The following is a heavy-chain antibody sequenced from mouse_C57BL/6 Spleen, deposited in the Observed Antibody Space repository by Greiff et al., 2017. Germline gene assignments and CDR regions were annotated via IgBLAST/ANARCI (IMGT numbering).Heavy chain of an antibody. V-gene: IGHV5-15*04. CDR3: ARAPYYDSSDHWYFDV. D-gene: IGHD1-1*01. CDR2: ISNLAYSI. Sequence: EVKLVESGGGLVQPGGSLKLSCAASGFTFSDYGMAWVRQAPRKGPEWVAFISNLAYSIYYADTVTGRFTISRENAKNTLYLEMSSLRSEDTAMYYCARAPYYDSSDHWYFDVWGTGTTVTVSS. J-gene: IGHJ1*03. CDR1: GFTFSDYG.